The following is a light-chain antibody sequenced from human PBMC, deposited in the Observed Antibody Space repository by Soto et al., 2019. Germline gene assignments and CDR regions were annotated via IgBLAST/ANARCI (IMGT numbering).Light chain of an antibody. V-gene: IGKV3-11*01. CDR2: DTS. J-gene: IGKJ4*01. Sequence: EIVLTQSPATLSLSPGERATLSCRASQSVNSFLAWYQQKPGQAPRLLIYDTSNRATDIPARFSGSESGTDFTLTISSLEPEDFAVYYCQQRSNRLLTFGGGTKVEMK. CDR3: QQRSNRLLT. CDR1: QSVNSF.